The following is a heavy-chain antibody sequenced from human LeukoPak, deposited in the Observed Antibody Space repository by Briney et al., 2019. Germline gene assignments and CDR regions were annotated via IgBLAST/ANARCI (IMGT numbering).Heavy chain of an antibody. J-gene: IGHJ5*02. CDR3: ATTYYDILTGQNWFDP. D-gene: IGHD3-9*01. V-gene: IGHV4-30-4*01. Sequence: PSETLSLTCTVSGGSISSGDYYWSWIRQPPGKGLEWIGYIYYSGSTYYNPSLKSRVTISVDTSKNQFSLKLSSVTAADTAVYYCATTYYDILTGQNWFDPWGQGTLVTVSS. CDR2: IYYSGST. CDR1: GGSISSGDYY.